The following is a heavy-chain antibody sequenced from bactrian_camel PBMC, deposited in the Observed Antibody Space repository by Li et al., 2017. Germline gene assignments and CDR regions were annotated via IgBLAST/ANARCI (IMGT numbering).Heavy chain of an antibody. CDR3: AKEGGNGYRLIGDY. Sequence: HVQLVESGGGLVQPGGSLRLSCAASEFTFMSAVMNWVRQAPGKGLEWVSTIKPGGSRAYYADSVKGRFTISRDNAKNTLYLQLNSLKTEDTAMYYCAKEGGNGYRLIGDYWGQGTQVTVSS. J-gene: IGHJ4*01. CDR1: EFTFMSAV. D-gene: IGHD3*01. V-gene: IGHV3S1*01. CDR2: IKPGGSRA.